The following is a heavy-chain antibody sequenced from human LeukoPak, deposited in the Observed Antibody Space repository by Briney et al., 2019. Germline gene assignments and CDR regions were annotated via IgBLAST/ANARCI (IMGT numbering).Heavy chain of an antibody. D-gene: IGHD3-16*02. CDR3: ARGVRLGGAFDI. J-gene: IGHJ3*02. V-gene: IGHV4-59*01. CDR2: IYYSGST. Sequence: PSETLSLTCPVSGGSISSYYWSWIRQPPGKGLEWIGYIYYSGSTNYNPSLECRVTISVDTSKNQFSPKLSSVTAADTAVDYCARGVRLGGAFDIWGQGTMVTVSS. CDR1: GGSISSYY.